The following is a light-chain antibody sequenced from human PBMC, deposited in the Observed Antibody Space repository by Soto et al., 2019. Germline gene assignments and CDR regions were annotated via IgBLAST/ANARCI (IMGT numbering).Light chain of an antibody. Sequence: QSALTQPASVSGSPGQSITISCTGTSSDVGAYNYVSWYQQHLGKAPKLMIYDVSNRPSGVSNRFSGSKSGNTASLTISGLQAEDEAYYYCSSYTSSSTLVFGGGTQLTVL. CDR1: SSDVGAYNY. CDR2: DVS. J-gene: IGLJ7*01. V-gene: IGLV2-14*01. CDR3: SSYTSSSTLV.